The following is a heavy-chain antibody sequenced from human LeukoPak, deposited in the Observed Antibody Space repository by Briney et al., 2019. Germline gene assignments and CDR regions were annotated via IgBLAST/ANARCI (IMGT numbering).Heavy chain of an antibody. CDR3: ARDRVAVAAEGHDS. CDR1: GGTFSGYA. D-gene: IGHD6-19*01. CDR2: IIPILGIT. J-gene: IGHJ4*02. Sequence: SVKVSCKASGGTFSGYAISWVRQAPGQGLEWMRRIIPILGITTYAQRFQGRVTITADKSTSTAYMALSSLRSEDTAVYYCARDRVAVAAEGHDSWGQGTLVTVSS. V-gene: IGHV1-69*04.